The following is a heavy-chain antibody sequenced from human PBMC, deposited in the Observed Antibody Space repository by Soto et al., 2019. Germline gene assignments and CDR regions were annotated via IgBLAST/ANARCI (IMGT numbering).Heavy chain of an antibody. CDR2: IIPIFGTA. D-gene: IGHD2-2*01. CDR1: GGTFSSYA. J-gene: IGHJ3*02. V-gene: IGHV1-69*01. Sequence: QVQLVQSGAEVKKPGSSVKVSCKASGGTFSSYAISWVRQAPGQGLEWMGGIIPIFGTANYAQKFQGRVTITADESTSTAYMELSSLRSEDTAVYHCARDGSSTSYTLNGGAFDIWGQGTMVTVSS. CDR3: ARDGSSTSYTLNGGAFDI.